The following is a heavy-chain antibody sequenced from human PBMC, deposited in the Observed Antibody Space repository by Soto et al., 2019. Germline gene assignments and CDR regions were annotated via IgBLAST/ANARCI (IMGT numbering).Heavy chain of an antibody. Sequence: PGGSLRLSCVASGFTFSTYAMSWVRQAPGKGLEWVSAISNSGGSTYYADSVKGRFTISRDNSKNTLYLQMNSLRVEDTAVYYCAKGTTDRGYLDPWGQGSLVTVAS. CDR3: AKGTTDRGYLDP. V-gene: IGHV3-23*01. D-gene: IGHD1-1*01. CDR2: ISNSGGST. CDR1: GFTFSTYA. J-gene: IGHJ5*02.